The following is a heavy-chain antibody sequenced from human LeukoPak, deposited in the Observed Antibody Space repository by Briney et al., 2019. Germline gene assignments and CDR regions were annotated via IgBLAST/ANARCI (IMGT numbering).Heavy chain of an antibody. V-gene: IGHV4-59*08. J-gene: IGHJ4*02. CDR3: ARHVGAVAGSYY. Sequence: SETLSLTCTVSGGSISSYYWSWIRQPPGKGLEWIGYIYYSGSTNYNPSLKSRVTISVDTSKNQFSLKLSSVTAADTAVYYCARHVGAVAGSYYWGQGTLVTVSS. CDR2: IYYSGST. CDR1: GGSISSYY. D-gene: IGHD6-19*01.